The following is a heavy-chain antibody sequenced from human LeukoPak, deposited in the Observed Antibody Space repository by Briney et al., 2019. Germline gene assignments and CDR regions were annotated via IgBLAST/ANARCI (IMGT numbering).Heavy chain of an antibody. CDR3: SKPVCSSSGYYGGDY. CDR2: ISNSGGST. D-gene: IGHD3-22*01. J-gene: IGHJ4*02. Sequence: GGSLRLSCAPPGFTFSQSSIYWVRQTPGKGLEWVSTISNSGGSTYYADSVKGRFTISRDNSKNTLYLQMISLRAEDTAVYYCSKPVCSSSGYYGGDYWGQGTLVTVSS. V-gene: IGHV3-23*01. CDR1: GFTFSQSS.